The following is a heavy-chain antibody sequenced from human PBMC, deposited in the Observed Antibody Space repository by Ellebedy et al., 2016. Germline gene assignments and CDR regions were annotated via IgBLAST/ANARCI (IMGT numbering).Heavy chain of an antibody. CDR1: GDSLSSSSYS. Sequence: SETLSLTCTVSGDSLSSSSYSWGWIRQPPGEGLEWIGGITYSGRTHYNPSLKSRVTLSVDMSKNQFSLKLSSVTAADTAVYYCARGGYFDYWGQGTLVTVSS. CDR3: ARGGYFDY. CDR2: ITYSGRT. J-gene: IGHJ4*02. D-gene: IGHD3-22*01. V-gene: IGHV4-39*07.